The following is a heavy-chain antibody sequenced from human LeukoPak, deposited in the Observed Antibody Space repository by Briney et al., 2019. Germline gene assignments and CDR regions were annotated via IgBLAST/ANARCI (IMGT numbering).Heavy chain of an antibody. Sequence: PSETLSLTCTVSGGSISSYYWSWIRQPPGKGLEWIGYIYYSGSTNYNPSLKSRVTISVDTSKNQFSLKLSSVTAADTAVYYCAGRNVVVPAAVFDPWGQGTLVTVSS. CDR3: AGRNVVVPAAVFDP. CDR1: GGSISSYY. D-gene: IGHD2-2*01. V-gene: IGHV4-59*01. CDR2: IYYSGST. J-gene: IGHJ5*02.